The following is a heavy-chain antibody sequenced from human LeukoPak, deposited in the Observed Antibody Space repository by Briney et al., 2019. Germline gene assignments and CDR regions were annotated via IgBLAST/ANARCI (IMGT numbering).Heavy chain of an antibody. CDR2: IYYSGST. Sequence: PSETLSLTCTVSGGAMRTYYWTWIRQPPGKGLEGIGFIYYSGSTNYNPSLKSRVTISVDTSKNQFSLKLSSVTAADTAVYYCARDLGRGYSGYDYVAAFDIWGQGTMVTVSS. J-gene: IGHJ3*02. D-gene: IGHD5-12*01. CDR1: GGAMRTYY. CDR3: ARDLGRGYSGYDYVAAFDI. V-gene: IGHV4-59*01.